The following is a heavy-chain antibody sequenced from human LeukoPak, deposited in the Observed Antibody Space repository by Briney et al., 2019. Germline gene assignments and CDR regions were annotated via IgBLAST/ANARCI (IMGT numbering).Heavy chain of an antibody. CDR3: ARDANYDFWSGYYDAFDI. CDR1: GFTFSSYA. J-gene: IGHJ3*02. CDR2: ISYDGSNK. Sequence: GRSLRLSCAASGFTFSSYAMHWVRPAPGKGLEWVAVISYDGSNKYYADSVKGRFTISRDNSKNTLYLQMNSLRAEDTAVYYCARDANYDFWSGYYDAFDIWGQGTMVTVSS. D-gene: IGHD3-3*01. V-gene: IGHV3-30*04.